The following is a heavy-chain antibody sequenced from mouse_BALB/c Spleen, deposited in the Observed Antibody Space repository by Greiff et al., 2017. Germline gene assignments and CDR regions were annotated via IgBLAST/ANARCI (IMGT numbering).Heavy chain of an antibody. V-gene: IGHV5-6*01. D-gene: IGHD2-3*01. CDR1: GFTFSSYG. Sequence: EVQVVESGGDLVKPGGSLKLSCAASGFTFSSYGMSWVRQTPDKRLEWVATISSGGSYTYYPDSVKGRFTISRDNAKNTLYLQMSSLKSEDTAMYYCARQMDSNLYFDYWGQGTTLTVSS. CDR3: ARQMDSNLYFDY. CDR2: ISSGGSYT. J-gene: IGHJ2*01.